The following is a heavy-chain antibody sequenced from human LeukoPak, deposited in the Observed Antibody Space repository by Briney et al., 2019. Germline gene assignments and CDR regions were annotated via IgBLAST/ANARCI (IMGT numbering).Heavy chain of an antibody. Sequence: SETLSLTCTVSGGSISSYYWSWIRQPAGKGLEWIGRIYTSGSTNYNPSLKSRVTISVDTSKNQFSLKLSSVTAADTAVYYCARGPPYQLLWYWFDPWGQGTLVTVSS. CDR2: IYTSGST. J-gene: IGHJ5*02. CDR1: GGSISSYY. CDR3: ARGPPYQLLWYWFDP. D-gene: IGHD2-2*01. V-gene: IGHV4-4*07.